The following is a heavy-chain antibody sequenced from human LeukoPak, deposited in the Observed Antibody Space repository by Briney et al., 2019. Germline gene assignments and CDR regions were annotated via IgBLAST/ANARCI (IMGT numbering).Heavy chain of an antibody. V-gene: IGHV3-23*01. Sequence: GSLRLSCAAAGFTFSRYGMYWVRQAPGKGLVWVSHVKTDGRTTHYADSVKGRFTISRGNSKNTLYLQMNSLRAEDTAVYYCAKEYYYDSSGYPTSAFDIWGQGTMVTVSS. CDR2: VKTDGRTT. CDR3: AKEYYYDSSGYPTSAFDI. D-gene: IGHD3-22*01. CDR1: GFTFSRYG. J-gene: IGHJ3*02.